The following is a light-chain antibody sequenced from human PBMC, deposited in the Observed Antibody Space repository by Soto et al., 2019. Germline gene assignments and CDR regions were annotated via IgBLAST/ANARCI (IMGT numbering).Light chain of an antibody. Sequence: QSALTQAASVSGSPGQSITISCTGTSSDVGGFNYVSWYQQHPGKAPKLMIYDVTNRPSGVSYRFSGPKSGSTASLTISGLQAEDEADYYCNSYTSSSTYVFGTGTKVTVL. CDR1: SSDVGGFNY. CDR3: NSYTSSSTYV. J-gene: IGLJ1*01. CDR2: DVT. V-gene: IGLV2-14*03.